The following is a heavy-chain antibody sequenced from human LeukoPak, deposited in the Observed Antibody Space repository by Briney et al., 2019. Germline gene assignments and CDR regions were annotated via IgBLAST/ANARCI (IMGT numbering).Heavy chain of an antibody. CDR1: GFTFSSYG. J-gene: IGHJ4*02. CDR2: ISYDGSNK. CDR3: AKVPEYCGGDC. V-gene: IGHV3-30*18. Sequence: GGSLRLSCAASGFTFSSYGMHWVRQAPGKGLEWVAVISYDGSNKYYADSVKGRFTISRDNSKNTLYLQMNSLRAEDTAVYYCAKVPEYCGGDCWGQGTLVTVSS. D-gene: IGHD2-21*01.